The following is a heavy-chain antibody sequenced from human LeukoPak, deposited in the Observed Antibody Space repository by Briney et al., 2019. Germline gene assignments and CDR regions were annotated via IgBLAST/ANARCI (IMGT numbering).Heavy chain of an antibody. CDR2: INPSGGST. CDR1: GYTFTSYY. D-gene: IGHD5-12*01. CDR3: ARRGESPGEYFQY. J-gene: IGHJ1*01. V-gene: IGHV1-46*01. Sequence: GASVKVSCKASGYTFTSYYMHWVRQAPGQGLEWMGIINPSGGSTSYAQKFQGRVTMTRDTSTSTAYMELSSLTPDDTAVYYCARRGESPGEYFQYWGQGTLVTVSS.